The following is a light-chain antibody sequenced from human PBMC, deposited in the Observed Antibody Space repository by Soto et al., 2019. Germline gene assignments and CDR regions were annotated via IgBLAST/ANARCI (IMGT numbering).Light chain of an antibody. CDR1: SSDVGGYNH. J-gene: IGLJ1*01. CDR2: DVS. CDR3: CSYAGSSAYV. V-gene: IGLV2-11*01. Sequence: QSALTQPRSVSGSPGQSVTISCTGTSSDVGGYNHVSWHQQNPGEAPKVIIFDVSKRPSGVPDRFSGSKSDNTASLTISGLQAEDEADYYCCSYAGSSAYVFGAGTKVTVL.